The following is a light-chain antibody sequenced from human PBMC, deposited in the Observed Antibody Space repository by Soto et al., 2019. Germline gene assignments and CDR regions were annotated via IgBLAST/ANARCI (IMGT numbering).Light chain of an antibody. V-gene: IGKV1-39*01. Sequence: DIQMTQSPSSLSVSVGDTVTITCRASQSIGSALNWYQQKPGKAPRLLIYASSSFQNGVPSRFSGSGSGTDFTLTISSLQPEDFGTYSCQQSSRTPWTFGPWTRVEVK. CDR3: QQSSRTPWT. J-gene: IGKJ1*01. CDR2: ASS. CDR1: QSIGSA.